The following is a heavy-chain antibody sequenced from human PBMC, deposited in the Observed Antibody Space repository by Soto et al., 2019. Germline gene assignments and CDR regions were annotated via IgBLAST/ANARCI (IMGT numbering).Heavy chain of an antibody. Sequence: EVQLLESGGGLVQPGGSLRLSCAASGFTFSSYAMSWVRQAPGKGLEWVSAISGSGGSTYYADSVKGRFTISRDNSKNTLYLQMNSLRAEDTAVYYCAKGLPLSQLAMVTFYYYYYMDVWGKGTTVTVSS. D-gene: IGHD5-18*01. CDR2: ISGSGGST. V-gene: IGHV3-23*01. CDR3: AKGLPLSQLAMVTFYYYYYMDV. J-gene: IGHJ6*03. CDR1: GFTFSSYA.